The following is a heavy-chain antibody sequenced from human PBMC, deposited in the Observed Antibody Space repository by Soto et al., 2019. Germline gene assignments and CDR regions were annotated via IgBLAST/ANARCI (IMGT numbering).Heavy chain of an antibody. CDR3: ARVQAFWSGYNPHGMDV. CDR2: ISSSSSTI. CDR1: GFTFSSYS. V-gene: IGHV3-48*01. Sequence: EVQLVESGGGLVQPGGSLRLSCAASGFTFSSYSMNWVRQAPGKGLEWVSYISSSSSTIYYADSVKGRFTISRDNAKNSLYLQMNSLRAEDTAVYYCARVQAFWSGYNPHGMDVWGKGTTVTVSS. D-gene: IGHD3-3*01. J-gene: IGHJ6*04.